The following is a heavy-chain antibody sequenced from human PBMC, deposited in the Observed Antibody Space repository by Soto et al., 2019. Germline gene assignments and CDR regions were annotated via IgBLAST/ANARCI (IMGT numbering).Heavy chain of an antibody. Sequence: EVQLVQSGAEVKKPGESLKISCKASGYTFTSYWIGWVRQMPGKGLEWMGIIYPSNSETRFSPSFQGQVTLSADKSIFPAYLQWSSLKASNTAMYYCARQGYHYDTYSFGYWGQGTLVTVSP. D-gene: IGHD3-22*01. CDR2: IYPSNSET. CDR3: ARQGYHYDTYSFGY. J-gene: IGHJ4*02. V-gene: IGHV5-51*01. CDR1: GYTFTSYW.